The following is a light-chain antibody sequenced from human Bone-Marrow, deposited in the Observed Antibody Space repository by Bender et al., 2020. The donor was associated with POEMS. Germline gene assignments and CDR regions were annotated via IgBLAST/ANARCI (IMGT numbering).Light chain of an antibody. Sequence: QSVLTQPPSASGTPGQRVTISCSGGSSNIGAHAVNWYQHLPGTAPKLLIYSSHRRPSEVPDRFSGSRPGTSASLAISGLQSKDEADYYCAVWDDSLNGWVFGGGTKLTVL. CDR3: AVWDDSLNGWV. V-gene: IGLV1-44*01. CDR1: SSNIGAHA. CDR2: SSH. J-gene: IGLJ3*02.